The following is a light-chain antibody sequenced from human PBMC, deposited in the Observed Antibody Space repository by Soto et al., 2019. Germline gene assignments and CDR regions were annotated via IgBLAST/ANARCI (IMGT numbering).Light chain of an antibody. CDR3: VLYMGSDIWV. CDR2: NTN. CDR1: SGSVSANYY. Sequence: QTVVTQEASLSVSPGTTVTLTCGLSSGSVSANYYPSWYQQTPGQAPRTLIYNTNTRSSGVPDRFSGSILGNKAALTITGAQADDESDYYCVLYMGSDIWVFGGGTKVTVL. J-gene: IGLJ3*02. V-gene: IGLV8-61*01.